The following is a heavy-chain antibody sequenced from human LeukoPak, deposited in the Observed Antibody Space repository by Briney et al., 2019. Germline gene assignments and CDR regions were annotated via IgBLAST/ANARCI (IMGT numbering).Heavy chain of an antibody. CDR3: ASYSLGGYSGYDPPDY. CDR1: GYTFTGYY. D-gene: IGHD5-12*01. J-gene: IGHJ4*02. V-gene: IGHV1-2*02. Sequence: ASVKVSCKASGYTFTGYYMHWVRQAPGQGLEWMGWINPNSGGTNYAQKFQGRVTMTRDTSISTAYMELSRLRSDDTAVYYCASYSLGGYSGYDPPDYWGQGTLVTVSS. CDR2: INPNSGGT.